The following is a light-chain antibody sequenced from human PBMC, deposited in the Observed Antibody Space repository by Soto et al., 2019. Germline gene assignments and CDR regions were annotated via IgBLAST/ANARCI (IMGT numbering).Light chain of an antibody. V-gene: IGLV2-8*01. CDR3: SSYAGGNNLV. CDR2: EVS. J-gene: IGLJ2*01. CDR1: SSDVGGYNF. Sequence: QSALTQPPSASGSPGQSVSISCTGTSSDVGGYNFVSWYQQHPGKAPKLMIYEVSKRPSGVPDRFSGSKSGNTASLTVSGRQAEDEADYYCSSYAGGNNLVFGGGTKVTVL.